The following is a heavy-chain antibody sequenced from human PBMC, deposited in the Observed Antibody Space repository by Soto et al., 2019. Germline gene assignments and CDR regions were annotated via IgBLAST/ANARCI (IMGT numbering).Heavy chain of an antibody. CDR3: AKDPFLGSVTATPGFDY. Sequence: EVQLLESGGGLVQPGGSLRLSCAASGFTFSSYAMSWVRQAPGKGLEWVSAISGSGGSTYYADSVKGRFTISRDNSKNTLYLQMNSLRAEDTAVYYCAKDPFLGSVTATPGFDYWGQGTLVTVSS. V-gene: IGHV3-23*01. D-gene: IGHD2-21*02. J-gene: IGHJ4*02. CDR1: GFTFSSYA. CDR2: ISGSGGST.